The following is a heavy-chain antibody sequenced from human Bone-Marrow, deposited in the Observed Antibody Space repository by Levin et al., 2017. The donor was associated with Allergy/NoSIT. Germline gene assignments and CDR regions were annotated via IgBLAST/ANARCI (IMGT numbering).Heavy chain of an antibody. V-gene: IGHV3-23*01. CDR1: GFSFGNYA. CDR2: ISSSGGTT. J-gene: IGHJ4*02. CDR3: AKRGGGYSYDYAS. D-gene: IGHD5-18*01. Sequence: QTGGSLRLSCEASGFSFGNYAMAWVRQAPGKGLEWVLSISSSGGTTHYIDSVKGRFTVSRDNSKNTMSLQMNSLRAEDTAVYYCAKRGGGYSYDYASWGQGTLVTVSS.